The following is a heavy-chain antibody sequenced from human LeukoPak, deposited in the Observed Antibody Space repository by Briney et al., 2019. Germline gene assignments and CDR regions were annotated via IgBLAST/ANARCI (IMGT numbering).Heavy chain of an antibody. V-gene: IGHV3-11*03. D-gene: IGHD3-10*01. Sequence: GGSLRLSCAASGFIFSDYSMGWIRQAPGKGLEWVSYISTHSTYTHYADSVRGRFTISRDNAKNSLYLQMNSLRAEDTAVYYCATYYYASGSSDWGQGTLVTVSS. CDR1: GFIFSDYS. CDR2: ISTHSTYT. CDR3: ATYYYASGSSD. J-gene: IGHJ4*02.